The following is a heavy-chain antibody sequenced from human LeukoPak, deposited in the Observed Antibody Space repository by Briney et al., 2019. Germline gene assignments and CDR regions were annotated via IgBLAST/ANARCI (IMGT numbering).Heavy chain of an antibody. CDR3: ARESPGIAVAGSVVYFDY. V-gene: IGHV1-46*01. CDR2: INPSGGST. D-gene: IGHD6-19*01. Sequence: ASVKVSCKASGYTFTSYYMHWVRQAPGQGLEWMGIINPSGGSTSYAQKFQGRVTMTRGTSTSTVYMELSSLRSEDTAVYYCARESPGIAVAGSVVYFDYWGQGTLVTVSS. J-gene: IGHJ4*02. CDR1: GYTFTSYY.